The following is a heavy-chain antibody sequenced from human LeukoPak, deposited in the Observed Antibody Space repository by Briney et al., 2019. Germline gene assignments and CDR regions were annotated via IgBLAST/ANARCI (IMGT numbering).Heavy chain of an antibody. J-gene: IGHJ4*02. Sequence: PGGSLRLSCAASGFTFTSYAMSWVRQAPGKGLEWVSAIIGSGGSTYYADSVKGRFTISRDNSKSTLFLQMNSLRAEDTAVYYCAKDPRVGSRVATPCHWGQGTLVTVYS. CDR3: AKDPRVGSRVATPCH. CDR2: IIGSGGST. CDR1: GFTFTSYA. D-gene: IGHD5-24*01. V-gene: IGHV3-23*01.